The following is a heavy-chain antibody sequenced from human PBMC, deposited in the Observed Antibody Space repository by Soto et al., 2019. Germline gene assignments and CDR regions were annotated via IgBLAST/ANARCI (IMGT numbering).Heavy chain of an antibody. V-gene: IGHV4-31*03. CDR1: GGSISSGGYY. Sequence: PSETLSLTCTVSGGSISSGGYYWSWIRQHPGKGLEWIGYIYYSGSTYYNPSLKSRVTISVDTSKNQFSLKLSSVTAADTAVYYCASQASPYYYYGMDVWGQGTTVTVFS. CDR2: IYYSGST. CDR3: ASQASPYYYYGMDV. J-gene: IGHJ6*02.